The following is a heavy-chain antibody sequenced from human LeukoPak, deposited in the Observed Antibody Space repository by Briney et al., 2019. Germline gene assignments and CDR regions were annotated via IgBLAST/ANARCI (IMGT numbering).Heavy chain of an antibody. Sequence: SETLSLTCTVSGGSISSYYWSWIRQPPGKGLEWIGYIYCSGSTNYNPSLKSRVTISVDTSKNQFSLKLSSVTAADTAVYYCATPQLDTVRYFDLWGRGTLVTVSS. D-gene: IGHD4-17*01. CDR2: IYCSGST. V-gene: IGHV4-59*12. J-gene: IGHJ2*01. CDR3: ATPQLDTVRYFDL. CDR1: GGSISSYY.